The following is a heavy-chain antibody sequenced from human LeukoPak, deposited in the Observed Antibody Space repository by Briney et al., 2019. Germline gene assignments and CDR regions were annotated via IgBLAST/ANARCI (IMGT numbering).Heavy chain of an antibody. Sequence: GGSLRLXCAASGFTFSSYWMHWVRHAPGKGLVWVSRINSDGSSTSYADSVKGRFTISRDNAKNTLYLQMSSLRAEDTAVYYCARAGDRDGYNSDYWGQGTLVTVSS. V-gene: IGHV3-74*01. J-gene: IGHJ4*02. D-gene: IGHD5-24*01. CDR2: INSDGSST. CDR1: GFTFSSYW. CDR3: ARAGDRDGYNSDY.